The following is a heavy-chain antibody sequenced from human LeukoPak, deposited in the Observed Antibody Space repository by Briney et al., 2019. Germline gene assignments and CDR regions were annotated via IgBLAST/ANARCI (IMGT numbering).Heavy chain of an antibody. CDR2: SRNKAKSYTT. CDR3: ARVTTIFDYYYDY. Sequence: GGSLRLSCAASGFIFSDHYMDWVRQAPGKGPEWVGRSRNKAKSYTTGYAASVKGRFTISREDSKNSLYLQMNSLKTEDTAVYYCARVTTIFDYYYDYWGQGTLVTVSS. D-gene: IGHD4-11*01. CDR1: GFIFSDHY. J-gene: IGHJ4*02. V-gene: IGHV3-72*01.